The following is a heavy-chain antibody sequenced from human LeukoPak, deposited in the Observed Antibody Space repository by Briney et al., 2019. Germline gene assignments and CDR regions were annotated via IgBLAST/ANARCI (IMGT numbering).Heavy chain of an antibody. CDR1: GFTFDDYA. CDR3: AKDIDNRGGSYLYYGMDV. Sequence: GGSLRLSCAASGFTFDDYAMHWVRQAPGKGLEWVSGISWNSGSIGYADSVKGRFTISRDNAKNSLYLQMNSLRAEDTALYYCAKDIDNRGGSYLYYGMDVWGQGTTVTVSS. CDR2: ISWNSGSI. J-gene: IGHJ6*02. D-gene: IGHD2-15*01. V-gene: IGHV3-9*01.